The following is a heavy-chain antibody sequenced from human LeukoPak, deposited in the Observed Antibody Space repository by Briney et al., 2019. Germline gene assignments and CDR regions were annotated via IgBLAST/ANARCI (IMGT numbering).Heavy chain of an antibody. CDR2: ISAYNGNT. V-gene: IGHV1-18*01. CDR3: QRITIFGVVMDFDY. Sequence: ASVKVSCKASGYTFTSYGISWVRQAPGQGLGWMGWISAYNGNTHYEQKFQGRVTMAAGTSTNTASLEVKSLRSDDTAVYYCQRITIFGVVMDFDYWGQGTLVTVSS. D-gene: IGHD3-3*01. CDR1: GYTFTSYG. J-gene: IGHJ4*02.